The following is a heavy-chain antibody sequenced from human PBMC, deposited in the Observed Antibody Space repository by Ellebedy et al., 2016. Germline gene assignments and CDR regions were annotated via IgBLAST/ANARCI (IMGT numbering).Heavy chain of an antibody. J-gene: IGHJ6*02. Sequence: ASVKVSXXASGYTFTSYGISWVRQAPGQGLEWMGWISAYNGNTNYAQKLQGRVTMTTDTSTSTAYMEPRSLRSDDTAVYYCARDYGDIVVVVAANYYYGMDVWGQGTTVTVSS. CDR2: ISAYNGNT. D-gene: IGHD2-15*01. CDR1: GYTFTSYG. CDR3: ARDYGDIVVVVAANYYYGMDV. V-gene: IGHV1-18*04.